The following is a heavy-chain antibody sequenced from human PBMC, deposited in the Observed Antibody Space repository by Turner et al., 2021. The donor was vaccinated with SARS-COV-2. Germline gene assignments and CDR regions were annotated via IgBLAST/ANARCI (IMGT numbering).Heavy chain of an antibody. CDR1: GFSFSNYA. D-gene: IGHD3-3*01. Sequence: QVQLVESGGGVVQPGGSLRLACAASGFSFSNYAMHWVRQAPGKGLEVVAIISYEGRNKYYADSVKGRFTISRDDSKSTLYLQMNSLRPEDTAIYYCARERRGYYAEYWGQGTLVTVSS. CDR2: ISYEGRNK. CDR3: ARERRGYYAEY. J-gene: IGHJ4*02. V-gene: IGHV3-30*04.